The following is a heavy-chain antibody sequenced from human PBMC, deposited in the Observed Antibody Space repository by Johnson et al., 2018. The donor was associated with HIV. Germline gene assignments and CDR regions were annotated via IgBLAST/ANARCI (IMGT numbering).Heavy chain of an antibody. CDR3: ARDSRIGTMVLLSDAFDI. V-gene: IGHV3-30*04. CDR2: ISYDGSNE. D-gene: IGHD3-10*01. CDR1: GFSFRGYA. J-gene: IGHJ3*02. Sequence: QVQLVESGGGVVQPGRSLRLSCAASGFSFRGYAMHWVRQAPGKGLEWVAVISYDGSNEYYADSVKGRFTISRDNAKNSLYLQMNSLRAEDTALYYCARDSRIGTMVLLSDAFDIWGQGTMVTVSS.